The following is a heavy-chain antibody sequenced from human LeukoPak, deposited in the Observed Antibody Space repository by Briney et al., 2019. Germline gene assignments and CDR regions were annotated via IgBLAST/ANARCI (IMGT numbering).Heavy chain of an antibody. V-gene: IGHV4-38-2*02. D-gene: IGHD3-10*01. Sequence: SETLSLTCTVSGYSISSGYYWGWIRQPPGKGLEWIGSIYHSGSTYYNPSLKSRVTISVDTSKNQFSLELTSVTAADTAVYYCARVLDYYGSGTRDFDYWGQGTLVTVSS. CDR3: ARVLDYYGSGTRDFDY. J-gene: IGHJ4*02. CDR2: IYHSGST. CDR1: GYSISSGYY.